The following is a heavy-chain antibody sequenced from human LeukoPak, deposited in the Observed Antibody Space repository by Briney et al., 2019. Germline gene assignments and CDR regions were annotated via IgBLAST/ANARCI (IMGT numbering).Heavy chain of an antibody. D-gene: IGHD2-8*02. CDR1: GFTFSSYA. Sequence: GGSLRLSCAASGFTFSSYAMSWVRQAPGKGLEWVSAISGSGGSTYYADSVKGRFTISRDNAKNSLYLQMNSLRAEDTAVYYCARGGSVPGPYYYYYGMDVWGQGTTVTVSS. J-gene: IGHJ6*02. CDR2: ISGSGGST. CDR3: ARGGSVPGPYYYYYGMDV. V-gene: IGHV3-23*01.